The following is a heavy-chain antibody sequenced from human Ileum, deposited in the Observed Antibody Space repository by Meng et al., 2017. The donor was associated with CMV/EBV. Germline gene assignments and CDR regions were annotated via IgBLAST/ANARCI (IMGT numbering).Heavy chain of an antibody. J-gene: IGHJ4*02. V-gene: IGHV3-15*07. D-gene: IGHD6-13*01. Sequence: CAASGFTFNNTYMNWVRQAPGKGLEWVGRVKPRAEGGAMEYGALFRDRFTISRDDSRSTLYLQMNSLKTEDTAIYYCTIGYSSWYFGWGQGTLVTVSS. CDR3: TIGYSSWYFG. CDR2: VKPRAEGGAM. CDR1: GFTFNNTY.